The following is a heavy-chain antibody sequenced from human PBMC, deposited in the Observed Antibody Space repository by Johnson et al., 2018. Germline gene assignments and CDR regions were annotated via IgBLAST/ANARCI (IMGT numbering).Heavy chain of an antibody. CDR1: GASISSYY. CDR2: IYSSGST. J-gene: IGHJ6*02. Sequence: QVQLQESGPGLVKPSETLSLTCTVSGASISSYYWSWIRQSAGKGLAWIGYIYSSGSTNYKPSLKSRVAMSIDTPKNQISLRLSSVTAADTAVYYCAGSRVIRGIIIAYYAMDVWGPGTTVTVSS. V-gene: IGHV4-4*07. CDR3: AGSRVIRGIIIAYYAMDV. D-gene: IGHD3-10*01.